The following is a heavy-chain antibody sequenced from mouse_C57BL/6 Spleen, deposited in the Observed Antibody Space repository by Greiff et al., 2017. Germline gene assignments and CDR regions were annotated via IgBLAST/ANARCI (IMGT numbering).Heavy chain of an antibody. CDR1: GYTFTSYW. D-gene: IGHD1-1*01. J-gene: IGHJ4*01. CDR2: IDPSDSYT. V-gene: IGHV1-69*01. Sequence: QVQLQQPGAELVMPGASVKLSCKASGYTFTSYWMHWVKQRPGQGLEWIGEIDPSDSYTNYNQKFKGKSTLTVDKSSSTAYMQLSSLTSEDSAVYYCARAPPYYGSSYGAMDYWGQGTSVTVSS. CDR3: ARAPPYYGSSYGAMDY.